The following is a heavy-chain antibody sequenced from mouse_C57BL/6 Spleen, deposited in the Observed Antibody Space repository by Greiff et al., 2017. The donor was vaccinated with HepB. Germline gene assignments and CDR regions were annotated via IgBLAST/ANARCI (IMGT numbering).Heavy chain of an antibody. CDR3: ASTGTDYFDD. D-gene: IGHD4-1*02. CDR1: GYAFSSSW. V-gene: IGHV1-82*01. CDR2: IYPGDGAT. J-gene: IGHJ2*01. Sequence: QVQLKQSGPELVKPGASVKISCKASGYAFSSSWMNWVKQRPGKGLEWIGRIYPGDGATNYNGKFKGKATLTADKSSSTAYMQLSSLTSEDSAVYICASTGTDYFDDWGQGTTLTDSS.